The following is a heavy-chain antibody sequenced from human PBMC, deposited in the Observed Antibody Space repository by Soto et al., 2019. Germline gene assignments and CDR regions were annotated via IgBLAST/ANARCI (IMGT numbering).Heavy chain of an antibody. V-gene: IGHV1-8*01. CDR1: GYTFTSYD. J-gene: IGHJ4*02. Sequence: QVQLVQSGAEVKKPGASVKVSCKASGYTFTSYDINWVRQATGQGPEWMGWMNPNSGDTHYAQTFQGRVTMTRNTSISTGYMELSSLRSEDTAMYYCASWYGGNSGDYWGQGTLVTVSS. CDR2: MNPNSGDT. CDR3: ASWYGGNSGDY. D-gene: IGHD2-21*02.